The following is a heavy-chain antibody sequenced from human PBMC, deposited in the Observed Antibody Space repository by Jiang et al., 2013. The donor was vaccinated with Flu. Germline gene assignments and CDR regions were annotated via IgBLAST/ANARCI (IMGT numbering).Heavy chain of an antibody. Sequence: GAEVKKPGESLRISCKGSGYSLTSYWISWVRQMPGKGLEWMGRIDPSDSYTNYSPSFQGHVTISADKSISTAYLQWSSLKASDTAMYYCARQGYFDRLLFRSGIDYWGQGTLVTVSS. CDR1: GYSLTSYW. CDR2: IDPSDSYT. D-gene: IGHD3-9*01. V-gene: IGHV5-10-1*01. J-gene: IGHJ4*02. CDR3: ARQGYFDRLLFRSGIDY.